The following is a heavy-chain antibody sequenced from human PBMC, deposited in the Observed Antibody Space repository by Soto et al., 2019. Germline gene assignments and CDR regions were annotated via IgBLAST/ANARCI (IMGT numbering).Heavy chain of an antibody. CDR1: GFTFSSYS. CDR3: ARGLRTEKAPTYYFDY. J-gene: IGHJ4*02. V-gene: IGHV3-21*01. Sequence: PGGSLRLSCAASGFTFSSYSMNWVRQAPGKGLEWVSSISSGSGNAFYADSVKGRFTISRDNAENSMYMQMNSLRAEDTALYYCARGLRTEKAPTYYFDYWGQGALVTGSS. D-gene: IGHD1-1*01. CDR2: ISSGSGNA.